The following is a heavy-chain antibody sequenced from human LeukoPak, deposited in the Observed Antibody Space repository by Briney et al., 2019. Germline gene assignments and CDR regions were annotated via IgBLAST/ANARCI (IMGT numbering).Heavy chain of an antibody. V-gene: IGHV1-18*01. D-gene: IGHD3-3*01. J-gene: IGHJ3*02. CDR1: GYTFTSYG. CDR2: ISAYNGNT. CDR3: ARYLEAHRSRNAFDI. Sequence: WASVKVSCKASGYTFTSYGISWVRQAPGQGLEWMGWISAYNGNTNYAQKLQGRVTMTTDTSTSTAYMELRSLRSDDTAVYYCARYLEAHRSRNAFDIWGQGTMVTVSS.